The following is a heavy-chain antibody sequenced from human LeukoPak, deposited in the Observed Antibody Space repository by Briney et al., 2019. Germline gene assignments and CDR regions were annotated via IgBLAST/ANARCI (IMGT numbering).Heavy chain of an antibody. CDR1: GFTVSSNY. D-gene: IGHD6-13*01. V-gene: IGHV3-53*01. J-gene: IGHJ4*02. Sequence: GGSLRLSCAASGFTVSSNYMSWVRQAPGKGLEWVSVIYSGGSTYYADSVKGRFTISRDNSKNTLYLQMNSLRAEDTAVYYCARVGRGGRAAGEFDYWGQGTLLTVSS. CDR3: ARVGRGGRAAGEFDY. CDR2: IYSGGST.